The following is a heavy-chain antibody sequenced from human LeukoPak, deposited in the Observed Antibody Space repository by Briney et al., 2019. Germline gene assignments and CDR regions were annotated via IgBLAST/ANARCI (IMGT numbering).Heavy chain of an antibody. CDR3: ARLRLDIEMATIWYFDY. V-gene: IGHV5-51*01. CDR2: IYPGDSDT. J-gene: IGHJ4*02. Sequence: GESLKISCKGSGYSFTSYWIDWVRQTPGKGLEWMGIIYPGDSDTRYSPSFQGQVTISADKSISTAYLQWSSLKASDTAMYYCARLRLDIEMATIWYFDYWGQGTLVTVSS. D-gene: IGHD5-24*01. CDR1: GYSFTSYW.